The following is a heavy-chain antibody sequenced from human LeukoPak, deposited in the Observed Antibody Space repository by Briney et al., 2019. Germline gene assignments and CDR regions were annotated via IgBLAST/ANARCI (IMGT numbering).Heavy chain of an antibody. CDR1: GFSFDDYA. CDR3: AKGYCTTTTCFVDY. J-gene: IGHJ4*02. V-gene: IGHV3-9*03. CDR2: LSWNGGII. Sequence: GRSLRLSCAASGFSFDDYAMHWVRQAPGKGLEWVSGLSWNGGIIGYADSVKGRFTISRDNAKNSLFLQMNSLRAEDMALYYCAKGYCTTTTCFVDYWGQGTLVTVSS. D-gene: IGHD2-2*01.